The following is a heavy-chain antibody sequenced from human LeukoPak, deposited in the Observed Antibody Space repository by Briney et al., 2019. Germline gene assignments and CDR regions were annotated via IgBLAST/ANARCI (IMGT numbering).Heavy chain of an antibody. Sequence: SETLSLTCTVSGGSISSYYWSWIRQPPGKGLEWIGYIYYNGSTNCNPSLKSRVTISVDTSKNQFSLKLSSVTAADTAVYYCAGTAYYDFWSGYWFDYWGQGTLVTVSS. J-gene: IGHJ4*02. CDR2: IYYNGST. CDR3: AGTAYYDFWSGYWFDY. D-gene: IGHD3-3*01. CDR1: GGSISSYY. V-gene: IGHV4-59*01.